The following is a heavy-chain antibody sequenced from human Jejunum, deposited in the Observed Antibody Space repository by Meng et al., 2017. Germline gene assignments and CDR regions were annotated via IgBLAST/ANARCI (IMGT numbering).Heavy chain of an antibody. Sequence: VVFGVCSLQPWGSLRLSCAASGFTFSNYWMHWVRQVPGKGLVWVSRINTDGSSRDYADSVKGRFTISRDNAKNTLYLQMNSLRAEDTAVYYCARAKGGTCGADCYSDYWGQGTLVTVSS. D-gene: IGHD2-21*02. V-gene: IGHV3-74*01. CDR2: INTDGSSR. J-gene: IGHJ4*02. CDR1: GFTFSNYW. CDR3: ARAKGGTCGADCYSDY.